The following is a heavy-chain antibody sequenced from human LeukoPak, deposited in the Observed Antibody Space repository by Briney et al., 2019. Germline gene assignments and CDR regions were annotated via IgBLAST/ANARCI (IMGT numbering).Heavy chain of an antibody. CDR3: ASLDTAMVTWRDN. D-gene: IGHD5-18*01. J-gene: IGHJ4*02. V-gene: IGHV3-7*03. CDR2: IKRDGGET. Sequence: PGGSLRLSCEASGFIFSSQWMSWVRQAPGKGLEWVANIKRDGGETYYVNSVKGRFTISRDNAKNSLFLQMNSLRVEDTAVYYCASLDTAMVTWRDNWGQGTLVTVSS. CDR1: GFIFSSQW.